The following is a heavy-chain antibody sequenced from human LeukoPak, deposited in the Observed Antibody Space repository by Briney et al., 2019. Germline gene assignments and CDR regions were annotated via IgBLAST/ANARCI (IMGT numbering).Heavy chain of an antibody. Sequence: SETLSLTYTVSGGSISSSSYYWGWIRQPPGKGLEWIGSIYYSGSTYYNPSLKSRVTISVDTSKNQFSLKLSSVTAADTAVYYCASSWFGELLSFYWGQGTLVTVSS. V-gene: IGHV4-39*01. D-gene: IGHD3-10*01. J-gene: IGHJ4*02. CDR1: GGSISSSSYY. CDR3: ASSWFGELLSFY. CDR2: IYYSGST.